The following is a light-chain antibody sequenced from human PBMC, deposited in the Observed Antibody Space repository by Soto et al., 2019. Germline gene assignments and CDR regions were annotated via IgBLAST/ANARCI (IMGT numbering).Light chain of an antibody. CDR3: QQYGSSPPT. CDR2: GAS. CDR1: QSVSSNY. Sequence: EIVLPQSPGTLSLSPGERATLSCRASQSVSSNYLAWYQRKPGQAPRLLIYGASSRATGIPNRFSGSGSGTDFTLTITRLEPEDFAVYYCQQYGSSPPTFGQGTKVEIK. V-gene: IGKV3-20*01. J-gene: IGKJ1*01.